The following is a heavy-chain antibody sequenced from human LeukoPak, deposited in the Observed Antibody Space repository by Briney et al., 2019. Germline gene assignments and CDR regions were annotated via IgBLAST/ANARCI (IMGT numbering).Heavy chain of an antibody. J-gene: IGHJ4*02. V-gene: IGHV3-23*01. CDR3: AKGDISLRGYYDSSGYYSVDY. CDR2: ISGSGGST. CDR1: GFTFSSYA. D-gene: IGHD3-22*01. Sequence: PGGSLRLSCAASGFTFSSYAMSWVRQAPGKGLEWVSAISGSGGSTYYADSVKGRFTISRDNSKNTLYLQMNSLRAEDTAVYYCAKGDISLRGYYDSSGYYSVDYWGQGTLVTVSS.